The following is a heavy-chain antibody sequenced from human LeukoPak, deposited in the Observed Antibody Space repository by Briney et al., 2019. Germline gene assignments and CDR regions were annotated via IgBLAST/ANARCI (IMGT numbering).Heavy chain of an antibody. J-gene: IGHJ5*02. V-gene: IGHV1-18*01. CDR3: AREDSDYYDSSPSWFDP. CDR2: ISAYNGNT. CDR1: GYTFTSYG. D-gene: IGHD3-22*01. Sequence: GASVKVSCKASGYTFTSYGISWVRQAPGQGLEWMGWISAYNGNTNYAQKLQGRVTMTTDTPTSTAYMELRSLRSDDTAVYYCAREDSDYYDSSPSWFDPWGQGTLVTVSS.